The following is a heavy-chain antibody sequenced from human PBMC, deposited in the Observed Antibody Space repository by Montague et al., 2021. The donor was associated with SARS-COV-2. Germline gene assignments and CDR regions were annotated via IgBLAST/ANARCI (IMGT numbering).Heavy chain of an antibody. V-gene: IGHV4-39*01. Sequence: SETLSLTCTVSGGSISSSDSYWGWLRQPPGKGLEWIGNIYYSGTTYYNPSLKSRITMAVDTSKNQFSLKLSSVAAADTAVYYCASPTYYYDSSGSDAFDIWGQGTMVTVSS. J-gene: IGHJ3*02. CDR2: IYYSGTT. CDR1: GGSISSSDSY. CDR3: ASPTYYYDSSGSDAFDI. D-gene: IGHD3-22*01.